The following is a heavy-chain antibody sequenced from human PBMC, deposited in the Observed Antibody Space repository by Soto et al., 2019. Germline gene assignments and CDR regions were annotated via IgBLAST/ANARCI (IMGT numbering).Heavy chain of an antibody. CDR3: AREAIFGVAPRCFDY. CDR1: GYTFTSYY. Sequence: SSVKVSCKASGYTFTSYYMHWVRQAPGQGLEWMGIINPSGGSTSYAQKFQGRVTMTRDTSTSTVYMELSSLRSEDTAVYYCAREAIFGVAPRCFDYWGQGTLVTVSS. D-gene: IGHD3-3*01. J-gene: IGHJ4*02. V-gene: IGHV1-46*03. CDR2: INPSGGST.